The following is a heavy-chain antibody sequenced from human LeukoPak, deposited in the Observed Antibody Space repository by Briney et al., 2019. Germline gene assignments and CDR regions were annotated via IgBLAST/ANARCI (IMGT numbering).Heavy chain of an antibody. CDR3: ARPNWERHGDASDI. J-gene: IGHJ3*02. D-gene: IGHD1-1*01. V-gene: IGHV3-74*01. CDR1: GFAFSSYW. Sequence: TGGSLRLSCAASGFAFSSYWMHWVRQAPGKGLVWVSRINSDGSSTSYADSVKGRFTISRDNAKNTLYLQMNSLRAEDTAVYYCARPNWERHGDASDIWGQGTMVTVSS. CDR2: INSDGSST.